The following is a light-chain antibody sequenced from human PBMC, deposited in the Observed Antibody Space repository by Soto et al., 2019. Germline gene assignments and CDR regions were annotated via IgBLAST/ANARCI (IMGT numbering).Light chain of an antibody. CDR1: QGVSSSS. V-gene: IGKV3-20*01. CDR2: DAS. CDR3: QQCGSSPLT. J-gene: IGKJ4*01. Sequence: EIVLTQSPDTLSLSPGERATLSCRASQGVSSSSLAWYQQKPGQAPRLLTYDASTRSTGIPDRFTGSGSGTDFTLTISRLEPEDFAVYYCQQCGSSPLTFGGGTKVDIK.